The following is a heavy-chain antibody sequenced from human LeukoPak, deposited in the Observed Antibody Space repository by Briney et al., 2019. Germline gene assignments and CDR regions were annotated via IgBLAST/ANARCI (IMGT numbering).Heavy chain of an antibody. J-gene: IGHJ3*02. CDR3: ARDAAYCGGDCYLFDI. CDR2: IDTDGSGT. CDR1: EFTFSNFW. V-gene: IGHV3-74*01. Sequence: GGSLRLSCAASEFTFSNFWMHWVRQAPGKGLVWVSRIDTDGSGTTYADSVKGRFTISRDNAKNTLYPQMNSLRAEDTAVYYCARDAAYCGGDCYLFDIWGQGTMVTVSS. D-gene: IGHD2-21*01.